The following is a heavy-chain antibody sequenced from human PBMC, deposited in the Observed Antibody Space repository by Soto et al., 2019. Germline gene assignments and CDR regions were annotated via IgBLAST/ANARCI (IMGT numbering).Heavy chain of an antibody. CDR1: GCSISSGFTGSY. J-gene: IGHJ4*02. CDR3: ASGHDAYKVRY. Sequence: SETLSLTCPVSGCSISSGFTGSYWTWIRQLPGKGLEWIGYIYYTGNTYYNPSLKSRPTISIDTSENQFSLKLTSVTAADTAVYFCASGHDAYKVRYWGQGTLVTVSS. CDR2: IYYTGNT. D-gene: IGHD1-1*01. V-gene: IGHV4-31*03.